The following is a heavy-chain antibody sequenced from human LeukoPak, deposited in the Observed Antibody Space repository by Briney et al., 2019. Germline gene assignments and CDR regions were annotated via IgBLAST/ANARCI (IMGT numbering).Heavy chain of an antibody. CDR3: AKDQRPDSGYDIDS. V-gene: IGHV3-23*01. J-gene: IGHJ4*02. Sequence: GGSLRLPCAASGFTFSTYSMSWVRQAPRKGLEWVSVIWPSGDTTYYADSVKGRFTISRDNSKNTLYLQMHNLRDEDTALYYCAKDQRPDSGYDIDSWGQGTLVTVSS. CDR1: GFTFSTYS. CDR2: IWPSGDTT. D-gene: IGHD5-12*01.